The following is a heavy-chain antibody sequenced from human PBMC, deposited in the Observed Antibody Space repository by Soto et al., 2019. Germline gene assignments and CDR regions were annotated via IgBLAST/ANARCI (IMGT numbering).Heavy chain of an antibody. Sequence: SETLSLTCAVYGGSFSGYYSSWIPQPPGKGLGGSGEINHSGSNSYTPSIPGHVTTSVDTSKNQFALNPSAVTAADTAVYYCARNHLPFYYDFWSGYYSGGYYYCGMDVWGQGTTVTVSS. D-gene: IGHD3-3*01. CDR3: ARNHLPFYYDFWSGYYSGGYYYCGMDV. V-gene: IGHV4-34*01. CDR1: GGSFSGYY. CDR2: INHSGSN. J-gene: IGHJ6*02.